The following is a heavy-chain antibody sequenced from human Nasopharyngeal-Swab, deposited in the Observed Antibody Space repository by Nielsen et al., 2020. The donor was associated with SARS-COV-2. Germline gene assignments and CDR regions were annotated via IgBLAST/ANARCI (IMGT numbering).Heavy chain of an antibody. Sequence: WIRQPPGKGLEWIGYLSSLGRTHSHPSLKSRVTISVDTSKNQFSLKLSSVTAADTAVYYCAGLLRQQPHHQFDPWGQGTLVTVSS. D-gene: IGHD6-13*01. CDR3: AGLLRQQPHHQFDP. V-gene: IGHV4-59*01. CDR2: LSSLGRT. J-gene: IGHJ5*02.